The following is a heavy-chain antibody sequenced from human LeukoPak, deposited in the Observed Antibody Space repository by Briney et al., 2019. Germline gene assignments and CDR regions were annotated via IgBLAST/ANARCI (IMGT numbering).Heavy chain of an antibody. D-gene: IGHD3-9*01. J-gene: IGHJ4*02. CDR2: MNPNSGNT. CDR1: GYSFSSYD. V-gene: IGHV1-8*01. Sequence: ASVKVSCKASGYSFSSYDTNWVRHATGQGLELMGWMNPNSGNTGYAQKFQGRVTMTRNTSINTAYMELSGLISEDTAVYFCTTAGERPIRYFDYWGQGTLVTVSS. CDR3: TTAGERPIRYFDY.